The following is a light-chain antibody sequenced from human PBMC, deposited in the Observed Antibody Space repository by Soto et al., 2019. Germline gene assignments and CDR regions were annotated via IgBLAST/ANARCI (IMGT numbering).Light chain of an antibody. CDR2: GAS. J-gene: IGKJ1*01. CDR1: PAIASF. Sequence: IQLTQSPSSLSATAGDRVTITCRASPAIASFLAWYQQKPGTAPKLLIYGASTLQSGVPSRFSGSRSGTDYTLTIASLQPEDFATYYCQQYENYWTFGQGTKVAIK. CDR3: QQYENYWT. V-gene: IGKV1-9*01.